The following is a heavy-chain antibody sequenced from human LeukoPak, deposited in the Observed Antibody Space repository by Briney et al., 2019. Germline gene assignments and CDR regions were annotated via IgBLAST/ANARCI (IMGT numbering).Heavy chain of an antibody. Sequence: SETLSLTCSLSGDSISSTSYYWGWIRQPPGKGVEWIGSIYYRGSTYYNPSLKNRVTISVDTSKNQFSLKLSSVTAADTAVYYCALGGYCSGGSCYGPRSLLWGLFDYWGQGTLVTVSS. CDR3: ALGGYCSGGSCYGPRSLLWGLFDY. CDR2: IYYRGST. V-gene: IGHV4-39*07. J-gene: IGHJ4*02. CDR1: GDSISSTSYY. D-gene: IGHD2-15*01.